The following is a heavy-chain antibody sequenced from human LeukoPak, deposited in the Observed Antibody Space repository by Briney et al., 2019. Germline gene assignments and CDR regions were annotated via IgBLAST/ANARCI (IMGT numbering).Heavy chain of an antibody. CDR3: ARGMWMNALSSHFDY. CDR1: GGSISSSNW. D-gene: IGHD5-12*01. Sequence: PSETLSLTCAVSGGSISSSNWWSWVRQPPGKGLEWIGEIYHSGSTNYNPSLKSRVTITVDKSKNQFSLKLSSVTAADTAVYYCARGMWMNALSSHFDYWGQGTLVTVS. J-gene: IGHJ4*02. V-gene: IGHV4-4*02. CDR2: IYHSGST.